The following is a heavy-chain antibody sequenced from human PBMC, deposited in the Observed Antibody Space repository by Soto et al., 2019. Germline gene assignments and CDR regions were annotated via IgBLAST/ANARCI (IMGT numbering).Heavy chain of an antibody. D-gene: IGHD3-22*01. CDR1: GFTFSTSE. CDR3: ARWEVVTGLDY. J-gene: IGHJ4*02. V-gene: IGHV3-48*03. Sequence: VESGGEVQQPGGSLRLSCAASGFTFSTSEMSWVRQAPGKGLEWISHISSSGGTTCYADSVKGRFTISRDNANHSLFLQMNSLRVADTAVYYCARWEVVTGLDYWGQGTLVTVSS. CDR2: ISSSGGTT.